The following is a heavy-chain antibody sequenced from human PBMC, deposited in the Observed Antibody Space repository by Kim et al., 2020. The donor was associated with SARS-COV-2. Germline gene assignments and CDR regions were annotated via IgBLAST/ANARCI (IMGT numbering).Heavy chain of an antibody. Sequence: ADSVKGRFTISRDNAKNSLYRQMNSLRAEDTALYYCAKDYRGLYLGRWFDPWGQGTLVTVSS. J-gene: IGHJ5*02. CDR3: AKDYRGLYLGRWFDP. V-gene: IGHV3-9*01. D-gene: IGHD2-15*01.